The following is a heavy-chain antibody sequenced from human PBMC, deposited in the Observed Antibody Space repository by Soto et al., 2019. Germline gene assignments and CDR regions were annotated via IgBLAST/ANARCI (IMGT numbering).Heavy chain of an antibody. J-gene: IGHJ4*02. CDR2: ISYDGSNK. V-gene: IGHV3-30-3*01. CDR3: ARDGAPGAPYYFDL. CDR1: GFTFNVYN. D-gene: IGHD2-15*01. Sequence: GGSLRLSCAASGFTFNVYNIHWVSQAPGKGLEWVTIISYDGSNKYYADSVRGRFTISRDNSKNTVYLEMNSLRAEDTAVYYCARDGAPGAPYYFDLWGQGTLVTVSS.